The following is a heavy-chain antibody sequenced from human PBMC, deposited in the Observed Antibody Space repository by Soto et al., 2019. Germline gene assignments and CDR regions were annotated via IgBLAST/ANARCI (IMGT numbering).Heavy chain of an antibody. CDR2: IGTAGDT. CDR1: GFTFSSYD. CDR3: ARGPYGSGSPIAPSYFDY. J-gene: IGHJ4*02. Sequence: EVQLVESGGGLVQPGGSLRLSCAASGFTFSSYDMHWVRQATGKGLEWVSAIGTAGDTYYPGSVKGRFTITRENAKNSLYLQMSRPRAGDTAVYYCARGPYGSGSPIAPSYFDYWGQGTLVTVSS. V-gene: IGHV3-13*01. D-gene: IGHD3-10*01.